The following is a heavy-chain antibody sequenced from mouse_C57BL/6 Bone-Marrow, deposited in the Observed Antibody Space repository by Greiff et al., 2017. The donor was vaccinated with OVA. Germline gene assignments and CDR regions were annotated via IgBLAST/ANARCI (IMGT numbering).Heavy chain of an antibody. CDR1: GFTFTNYY. Sequence: EVMLVESGGGLVQPGDSLSLSCAASGFTFTNYYMSWVRQPPGKALEWLAFIRNKPNGSTTEYSASVKGRFTISKDNSKSILYLQMNDLRAEDSATYYGARYKGRVAVDYFDYWGQGTALTVSA. CDR2: IRNKPNGSTT. V-gene: IGHV7-3*01. CDR3: ARYKGRVAVDYFDY. D-gene: IGHD1-1*01. J-gene: IGHJ2*01.